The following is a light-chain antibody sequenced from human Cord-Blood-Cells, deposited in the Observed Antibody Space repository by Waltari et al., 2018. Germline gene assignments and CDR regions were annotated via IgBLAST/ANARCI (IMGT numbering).Light chain of an antibody. Sequence: QSVLTQPPSASGTPGQRVTISCSGSSPNLGSNTVTWYQQLPGTATKLLIYSNNQRPSGVPDRFSGSKSGTSASLAISGLQSEDEADYYCAAWDDSLNGSYVFGTGTKVTVL. CDR3: AAWDDSLNGSYV. CDR1: SPNLGSNT. V-gene: IGLV1-44*01. CDR2: SNN. J-gene: IGLJ1*01.